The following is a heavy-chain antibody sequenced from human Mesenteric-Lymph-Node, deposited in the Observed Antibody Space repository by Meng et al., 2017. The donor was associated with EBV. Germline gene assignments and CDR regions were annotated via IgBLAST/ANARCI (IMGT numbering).Heavy chain of an antibody. D-gene: IGHD4-17*01. V-gene: IGHV3-23*04. CDR3: AKGYGDYVHNWFDP. CDR2: ISGSAGGT. CDR1: GFTLSSFA. J-gene: IGHJ5*02. Sequence: EVELVESGGGLVQPGGSLRLSCAASGFTLSSFAMSWVRQAPGRGLEWVSSISGSAGGTYYADSVKGRFTISRDNSKNTLYLYMNYLRAEDMALYYCAKGYGDYVHNWFDPWGQGTLVTVSS.